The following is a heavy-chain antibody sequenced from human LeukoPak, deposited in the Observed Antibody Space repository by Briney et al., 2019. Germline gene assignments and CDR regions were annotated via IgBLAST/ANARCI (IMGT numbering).Heavy chain of an antibody. Sequence: SETLSLTCTVSGGSISSYYWSWIRQPPGKGLEWIGYIYYSGSTNYNPSLKSRVTISVDTSKNQFSLKLSSVTAADTAVYYCARCYGDYDYYYMDVWGKGTTVTISS. CDR2: IYYSGST. CDR3: ARCYGDYDYYYMDV. V-gene: IGHV4-59*01. CDR1: GGSISSYY. D-gene: IGHD4-17*01. J-gene: IGHJ6*03.